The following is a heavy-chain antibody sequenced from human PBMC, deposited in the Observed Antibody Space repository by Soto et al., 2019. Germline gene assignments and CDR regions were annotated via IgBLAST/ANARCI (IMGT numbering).Heavy chain of an antibody. CDR1: GYTFTSYD. V-gene: IGHV1-8*01. CDR3: AGSTNDSGDRH. D-gene: IGHD4-17*01. Sequence: QVQLVQSGAEVKKPGASVKVSCKASGYTFTSYDINWVRQATGQGLEWMGWMNPNSGNTGYAQKFQGRVTMTRNTSISTPYMALSSLRSEDTAVYYSAGSTNDSGDRHWGQGTLVTVSS. CDR2: MNPNSGNT. J-gene: IGHJ4*02.